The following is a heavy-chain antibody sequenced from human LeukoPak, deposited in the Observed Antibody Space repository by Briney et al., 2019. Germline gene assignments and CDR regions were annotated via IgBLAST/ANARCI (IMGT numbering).Heavy chain of an antibody. J-gene: IGHJ3*02. CDR3: ARDLPPPRGPSAFDI. Sequence: SVKVSCKASGGTFSSYAISWVRQAPGQGLEWMGGIIPIFGTANYAQKFQGRVTITADESTSTAYMELSSLRSEDTAVYYCARDLPPPRGPSAFDIWGQGTMFTVSS. CDR1: GGTFSSYA. CDR2: IIPIFGTA. D-gene: IGHD3-10*01. V-gene: IGHV1-69*13.